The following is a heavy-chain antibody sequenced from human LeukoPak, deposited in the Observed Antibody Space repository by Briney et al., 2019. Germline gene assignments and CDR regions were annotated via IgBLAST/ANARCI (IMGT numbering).Heavy chain of an antibody. Sequence: EGSLRLSCAASGFTFDNYALHWVRQAPGKGLEYVSGISSTGGSTTSAKTVKDRFTISRDNSKNTLYLQMGSLRAEDMAVYYCARGSGTHYYHYSMDVWGQGTTVTVSS. CDR1: GFTFDNYA. D-gene: IGHD3-10*01. CDR2: ISSTGGST. CDR3: ARGSGTHYYHYSMDV. J-gene: IGHJ6*02. V-gene: IGHV3-64*01.